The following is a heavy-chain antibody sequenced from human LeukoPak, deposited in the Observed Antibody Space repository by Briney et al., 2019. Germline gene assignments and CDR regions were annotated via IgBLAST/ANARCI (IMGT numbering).Heavy chain of an antibody. Sequence: ASVKVSCKASGGTFSSYAISWVRQAPGQGLEWMGRIIPILGIANYAQKFQGRVTITADKPTSTAYMELSSLRSEDTAVYYCARGYYDILTGYYRYYFDYWGQGTLVTVSS. D-gene: IGHD3-9*01. CDR2: IIPILGIA. CDR3: ARGYYDILTGYYRYYFDY. CDR1: GGTFSSYA. V-gene: IGHV1-69*04. J-gene: IGHJ4*02.